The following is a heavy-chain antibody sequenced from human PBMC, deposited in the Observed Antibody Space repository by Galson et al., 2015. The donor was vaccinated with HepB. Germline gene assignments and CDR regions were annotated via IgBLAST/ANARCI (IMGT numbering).Heavy chain of an antibody. V-gene: IGHV1-69*06. Sequence: SVKVSCKASGGTFRNYAINWVRQAPGQGLEWMGGTIPMFGTANYAQKFQGRITISADKSMSTAYMELSSLRFGDTAVYYCARGSGYYDSSGYLDYWGQGTLVTVSS. D-gene: IGHD3-22*01. CDR3: ARGSGYYDSSGYLDY. CDR2: TIPMFGTA. J-gene: IGHJ4*02. CDR1: GGTFRNYA.